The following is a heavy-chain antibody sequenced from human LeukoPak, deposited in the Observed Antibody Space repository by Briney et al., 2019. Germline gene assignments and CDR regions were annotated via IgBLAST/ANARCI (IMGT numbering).Heavy chain of an antibody. CDR3: ARDLGASYYYSMDV. CDR1: GFTFSSYE. CDR2: ISSSGSTI. V-gene: IGHV3-48*03. D-gene: IGHD4-17*01. Sequence: GGSLRLSCAASGFTFSSYEMNWVRQAPGKGLEWVSYISSSGSTIYYADSVKGRFTISRDNAKNSLYLQMNSLRAEDTAVYYCARDLGASYYYSMDVWGQGTTVTVSS. J-gene: IGHJ6*02.